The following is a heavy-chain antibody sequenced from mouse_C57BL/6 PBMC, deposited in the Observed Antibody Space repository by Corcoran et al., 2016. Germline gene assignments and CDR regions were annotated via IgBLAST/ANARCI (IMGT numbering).Heavy chain of an antibody. V-gene: IGHV1-81*01. J-gene: IGHJ2*01. D-gene: IGHD1-1*01. Sequence: QVQLQQSGAELARPGASVKLSCKASGYTFTSYGISWVKQTTGQGLEWIGEIYPRSGNTYYNEKFKGKATLTADKSSSTAYMELRSLTSEDSAVYFCARDYGSSYDFDYWGQGTTLTVSS. CDR2: IYPRSGNT. CDR1: GYTFTSYG. CDR3: ARDYGSSYDFDY.